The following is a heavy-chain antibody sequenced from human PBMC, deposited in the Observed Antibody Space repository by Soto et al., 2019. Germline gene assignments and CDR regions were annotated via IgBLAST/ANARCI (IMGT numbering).Heavy chain of an antibody. D-gene: IGHD4-17*01. Sequence: PGGSLRLSCAASGFTFSSYAMSWVRQAPGKGLEWVSAISGSGGSTYYADSVKGRFTISRDNSKNTLYLQMNSLRAEDTAVYYCAKPMIPRWHDYGDLYNWFDPWGQGTLVTVSS. CDR2: ISGSGGST. CDR3: AKPMIPRWHDYGDLYNWFDP. V-gene: IGHV3-23*01. CDR1: GFTFSSYA. J-gene: IGHJ5*02.